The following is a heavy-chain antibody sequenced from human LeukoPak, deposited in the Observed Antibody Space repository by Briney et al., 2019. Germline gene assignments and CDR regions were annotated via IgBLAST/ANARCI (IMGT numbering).Heavy chain of an antibody. Sequence: PSETLSLTCTVSGGSISSYYWSWIRQPPGKGLEWIGYIYYSGSTNYNPSLKSRVTISVDTSKNQFSLKLSSVIAADTAVYYCARHSPYYDILTGYRSGYFDYWGQGTLVTVSS. J-gene: IGHJ4*02. CDR2: IYYSGST. CDR1: GGSISSYY. V-gene: IGHV4-59*08. CDR3: ARHSPYYDILTGYRSGYFDY. D-gene: IGHD3-9*01.